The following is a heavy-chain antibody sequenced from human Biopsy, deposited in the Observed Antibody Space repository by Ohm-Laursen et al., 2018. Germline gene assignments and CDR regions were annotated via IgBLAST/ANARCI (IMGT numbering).Heavy chain of an antibody. D-gene: IGHD2/OR15-2a*01. V-gene: IGHV4-59*01. CDR2: IYYSGST. J-gene: IGHJ6*02. Sequence: TLSLTCSVSGGSISSDYWSWIRQTPGKGLEWIGYIYYSGSTNYNPSFKSRVTISVDTSKNQFSLRLNSVTAADTAVYYCARATNSTGWPYYYFYGMDVWGQGTTVTVSS. CDR1: GGSISSDY. CDR3: ARATNSTGWPYYYFYGMDV.